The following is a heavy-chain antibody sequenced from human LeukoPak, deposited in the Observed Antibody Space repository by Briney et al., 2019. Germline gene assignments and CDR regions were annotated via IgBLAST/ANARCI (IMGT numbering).Heavy chain of an antibody. Sequence: PGGSLRLSCAASGFTFSSYAMSWVRPAPGKGLEWVSAISGSGGSTYYADSVKGRFTISRDNSKNTLYLQMNSLRAEDTAVYYCAKDSYSGSYLADFDYWGQGTLVTVSS. CDR3: AKDSYSGSYLADFDY. CDR1: GFTFSSYA. CDR2: ISGSGGST. V-gene: IGHV3-23*01. J-gene: IGHJ4*02. D-gene: IGHD1-26*01.